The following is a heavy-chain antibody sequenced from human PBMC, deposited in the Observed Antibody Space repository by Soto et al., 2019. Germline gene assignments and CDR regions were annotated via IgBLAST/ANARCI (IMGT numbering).Heavy chain of an antibody. D-gene: IGHD4-17*01. V-gene: IGHV4-30-4*02. CDR2: IYYSGST. CDR1: GGYIGSGNHY. Sequence: SDTQSLSSTVAGGYIGSGNHYLRWIRQPPGKGLEWIGYIYYSGSTYYNPSLRSRVTVSVDTSKNQFSLRLSSVTAADTAVYYCARATTVTTWLGMDVWGQGTTVTVSS. CDR3: ARATTVTTWLGMDV. J-gene: IGHJ6*02.